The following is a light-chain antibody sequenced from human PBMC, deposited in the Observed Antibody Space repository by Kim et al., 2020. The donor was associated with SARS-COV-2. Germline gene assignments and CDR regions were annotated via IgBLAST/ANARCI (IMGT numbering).Light chain of an antibody. V-gene: IGKV3-20*01. CDR3: QQHGTSPWT. CDR2: GGY. CDR1: NGDSTSY. J-gene: IGKJ1*01. Sequence: KWALPPRRSSNGDSTSYLSWYQTKPGQAPSVPIFGGYNRDTAIPERFTGSGFGTDFTLTISRLEPEDFAVYYCQQHGTSPWTFGQGTKVE.